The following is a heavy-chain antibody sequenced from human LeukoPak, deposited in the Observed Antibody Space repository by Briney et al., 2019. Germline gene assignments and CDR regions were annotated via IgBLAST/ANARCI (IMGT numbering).Heavy chain of an antibody. Sequence: ASVKVSCKASGYTCTDSYMHWMRQAPGQGLEWMGWINPNSDTNYAQKFQGSVTMTRDTSISTADMELNSLTSDDTGVYYCARDRGGNSFDFWGQGTLVTVSS. CDR3: ARDRGGNSFDF. V-gene: IGHV1-2*02. CDR2: INPNSDT. CDR1: GYTCTDSY. J-gene: IGHJ4*02. D-gene: IGHD4-23*01.